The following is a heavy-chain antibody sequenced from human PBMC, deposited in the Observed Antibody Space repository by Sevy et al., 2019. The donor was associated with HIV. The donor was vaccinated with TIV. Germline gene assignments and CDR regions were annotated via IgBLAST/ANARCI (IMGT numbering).Heavy chain of an antibody. CDR3: ARSAYKAMVTANWFDP. D-gene: IGHD5-18*01. CDR2: IYHSGST. J-gene: IGHJ5*02. CDR1: GGSISSSNW. Sequence: SETLSLTCAVSGGSISSSNWWSWVRQPPGKGLEWIAEIYHSGSTNYNPSLKSRVTISVDKSKNQFSLKLSSVTAADTAVYYCARSAYKAMVTANWFDPWGQGTLVTVSS. V-gene: IGHV4-4*02.